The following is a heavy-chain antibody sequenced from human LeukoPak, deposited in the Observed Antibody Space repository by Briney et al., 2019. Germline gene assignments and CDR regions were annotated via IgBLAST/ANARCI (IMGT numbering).Heavy chain of an antibody. CDR1: GYTFTGYY. CDR3: ARDEVQQPGAFDI. D-gene: IGHD6-13*01. J-gene: IGHJ3*02. CDR2: INPNSGGT. Sequence: ASVKVSCKASGYTFTGYYMHWVRQAPGQGLEWMGWINPNSGGTNYAQKFQGRVTMTRDTSISTAYMELSSLRSEDTAVYYCARDEVQQPGAFDIWGQGTMVTVSS. V-gene: IGHV1-2*02.